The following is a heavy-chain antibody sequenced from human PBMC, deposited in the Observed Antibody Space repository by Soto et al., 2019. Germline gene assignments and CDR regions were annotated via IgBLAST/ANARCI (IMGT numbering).Heavy chain of an antibody. CDR1: GDSVSSNSAA. CDR2: AYYRSKWYN. J-gene: IGHJ4*02. CDR3: ARESAGTYYFEY. V-gene: IGHV6-1*01. Sequence: QVQLQQSGPGLVRPSQTLSLTCAISGDSVSSNSAAWNWIRQSPSRGLEWLGRAYYRSKWYNDYAVPVKSRITINPDTTKNQISMQVNSVAPEETAVYYCARESAGTYYFEYWGQGTVVTVSS. D-gene: IGHD6-19*01.